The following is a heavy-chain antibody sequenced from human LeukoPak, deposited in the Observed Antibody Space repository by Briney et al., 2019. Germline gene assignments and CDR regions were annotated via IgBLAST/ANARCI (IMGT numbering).Heavy chain of an antibody. CDR2: IKQDGSEK. V-gene: IGHV3-7*01. D-gene: IGHD3-22*01. J-gene: IGHJ4*02. Sequence: GGSLRLSCAASGFTFSSYWMSWVRQAPGKGLEWVANIKQDGSEKYYVDSVKGRVTISRDNAKNSLYLQMNSLRAEDTAVYYCARAPEPYYYDSSGYYDYWGQGTLVTVSS. CDR1: GFTFSSYW. CDR3: ARAPEPYYYDSSGYYDY.